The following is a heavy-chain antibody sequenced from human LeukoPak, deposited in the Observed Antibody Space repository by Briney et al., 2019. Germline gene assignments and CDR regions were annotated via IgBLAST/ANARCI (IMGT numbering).Heavy chain of an antibody. J-gene: IGHJ4*02. V-gene: IGHV4-4*07. CDR1: GGSISSYY. CDR3: ARGRDFWSGYYFDY. CDR2: IHTSGST. D-gene: IGHD3-3*01. Sequence: SETLSLTCTVSGGSISSYYWSWIRQPPGKGLEWIGRIHTSGSTNYNPSLKSRVTMSVDTSKNQFSLKLSSVTAADTAVYYCARGRDFWSGYYFDYWGQGTLVTVSS.